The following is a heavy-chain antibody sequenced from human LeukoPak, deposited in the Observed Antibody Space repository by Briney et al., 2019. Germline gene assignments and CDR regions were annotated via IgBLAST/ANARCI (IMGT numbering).Heavy chain of an antibody. V-gene: IGHV3-74*01. D-gene: IGHD2-8*01. Sequence: PGGSLRLSCAASGFTLSSYWMHWVRQAPGEGLVWVSRINSDGSSTSYADSVKGRFTISRDNAKNTLYLQMNSLRAEDTAVYYCARDPMLAYYFDYWGQGTLVTVSS. CDR1: GFTLSSYW. CDR3: ARDPMLAYYFDY. CDR2: INSDGSST. J-gene: IGHJ4*02.